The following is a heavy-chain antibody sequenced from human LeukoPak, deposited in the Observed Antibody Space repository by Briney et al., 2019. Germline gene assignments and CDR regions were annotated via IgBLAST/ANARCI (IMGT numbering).Heavy chain of an antibody. CDR3: ARFGGSGVDY. D-gene: IGHD3-10*01. Sequence: GGSLRLSCAASGFAFSSYGMHWVRQAPGKGLEWVAAIWYDGSIQYYADSVKGRFTISRDNSKNTLYLQMNSLRAEDTAVYYCARFGGSGVDYWGQGTLVTVSS. V-gene: IGHV3-33*01. CDR2: IWYDGSIQ. CDR1: GFAFSSYG. J-gene: IGHJ4*02.